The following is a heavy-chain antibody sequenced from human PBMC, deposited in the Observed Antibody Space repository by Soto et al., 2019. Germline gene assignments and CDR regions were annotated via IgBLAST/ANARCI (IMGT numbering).Heavy chain of an antibody. CDR1: CASISSSY. D-gene: IGHD3-22*01. CDR3: ARGYYDTSGQSNTFDI. J-gene: IGHJ3*02. Sequence: EPLSLTCTVSCASISSSYWSLIRQSPGKGLEWIGYVYYSGSTNYNPSLKSRVTISVGTSKNQFSLKLSSVTAADTAVYYCARGYYDTSGQSNTFDIWGQGTMVTVSS. CDR2: VYYSGST. V-gene: IGHV4-59*01.